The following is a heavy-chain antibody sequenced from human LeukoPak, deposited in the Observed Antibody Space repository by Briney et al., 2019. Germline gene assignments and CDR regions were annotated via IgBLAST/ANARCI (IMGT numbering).Heavy chain of an antibody. CDR1: GVIVSRNF. CDR3: ARGSGSGWPLDR. D-gene: IGHD6-19*01. Sequence: GGSVRLSCAASGVIVSRNFMSWVRQAPGKGLQWVAIMYAGGTTDYSDSVRGRFHISRDSSNNTLSLQINSLRVEDTAVYYCARGSGSGWPLDRWGQRALVTVSS. CDR2: MYAGGTT. V-gene: IGHV3-53*01. J-gene: IGHJ5*02.